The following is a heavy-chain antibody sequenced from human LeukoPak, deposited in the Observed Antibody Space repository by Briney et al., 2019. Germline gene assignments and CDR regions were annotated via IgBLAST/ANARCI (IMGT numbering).Heavy chain of an antibody. Sequence: SETLSLTCTVSGGSISSSSYYWGWIRQPPGKGLEWIGSIYYSGSTYYNPSLKSRVTISVDTSKNQFSLKLSSVTAADTAVYYCARTRIGSLWFGELFDYWGQGTLVTVSS. CDR3: ARTRIGSLWFGELFDY. J-gene: IGHJ4*02. D-gene: IGHD3-10*01. CDR2: IYYSGST. CDR1: GGSISSSSYY. V-gene: IGHV4-39*07.